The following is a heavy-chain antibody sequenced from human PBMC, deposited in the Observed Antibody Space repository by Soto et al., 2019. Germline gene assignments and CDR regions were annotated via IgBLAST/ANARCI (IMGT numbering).Heavy chain of an antibody. CDR3: VRDGSKSLRDWFDP. CDR1: GGSISKFY. CDR2: VYATGTT. Sequence: PSETLSLTCNVSGGSISKFYWAWIRKTSGNGLEWMGRVYATGTTDYNPSLRSRVAMSVDISKKTFSLRLRSVTGADSGVYYCVRDGSKSLRDWFDPWGQGIRVT. J-gene: IGHJ5*02. V-gene: IGHV4-4*07.